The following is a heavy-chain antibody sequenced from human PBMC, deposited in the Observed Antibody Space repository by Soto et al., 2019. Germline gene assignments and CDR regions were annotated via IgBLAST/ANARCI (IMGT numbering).Heavy chain of an antibody. J-gene: IGHJ6*02. CDR3: ARLGFNYDFLSGYYNVHHYYGIDV. D-gene: IGHD3-3*01. CDR1: GYTFTSYY. CDR2: INPSGGST. Sequence: ASVKVSCKASGYTFTSYYMHWVRQAPGQGLEWMGIINPSGGSTSYAQKVQGRVTMTRDTSTSTVYMELSSLKASDTATYYCARLGFNYDFLSGYYNVHHYYGIDVWGQRTTVTVSS. V-gene: IGHV1-46*01.